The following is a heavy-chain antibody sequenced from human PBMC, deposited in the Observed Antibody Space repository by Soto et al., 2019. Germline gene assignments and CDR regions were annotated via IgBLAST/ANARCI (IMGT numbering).Heavy chain of an antibody. CDR2: ISGGGGRT. J-gene: IGHJ3*02. CDR1: GFTFSSYA. Sequence: GGSLRLSCAASGFTFSSYAMSGVRQAPGKGLKWVSAISGGGGRTYYAEPVKGRFTISRDNSKNTLYLQMNSLRAEDTAVYYCANNGRQLVQRWSAFDIWGQGTMVTVSS. V-gene: IGHV3-23*01. CDR3: ANNGRQLVQRWSAFDI. D-gene: IGHD6-13*01.